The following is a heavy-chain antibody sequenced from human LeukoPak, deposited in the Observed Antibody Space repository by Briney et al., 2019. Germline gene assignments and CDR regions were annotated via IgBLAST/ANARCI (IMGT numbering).Heavy chain of an antibody. CDR1: GFTFSSYA. Sequence: PGGSLRLSCAASGFTFSSYAMSWVRQAPGKGLEWVSAISGSGGSTYYADSVKGRFTISRDNSKNTLYLQMNSLRAEDTAVYYCARLFDFWSGYYPYYFDYWGQGTLVTVSS. CDR3: ARLFDFWSGYYPYYFDY. D-gene: IGHD3-3*01. J-gene: IGHJ4*02. CDR2: ISGSGGST. V-gene: IGHV3-23*01.